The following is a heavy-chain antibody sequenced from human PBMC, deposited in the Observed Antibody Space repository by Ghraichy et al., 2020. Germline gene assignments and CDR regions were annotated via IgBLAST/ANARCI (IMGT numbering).Heavy chain of an antibody. CDR1: GGSISSGDYY. CDR3: ARGYSSGWLPWYFDL. J-gene: IGHJ2*01. Sequence: SETLSLTCTVSGGSISSGDYYWSWIRQPPGKGLEWIGYIYYSGSTYYNPSLKSRVTISVDTSKNQFSLKLSSVTAADTAVYYCARGYSSGWLPWYFDLWGRGTLVTVSS. D-gene: IGHD6-19*01. V-gene: IGHV4-30-4*01. CDR2: IYYSGST.